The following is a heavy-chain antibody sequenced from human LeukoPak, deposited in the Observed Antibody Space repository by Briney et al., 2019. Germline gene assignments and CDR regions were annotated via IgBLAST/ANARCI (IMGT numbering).Heavy chain of an antibody. J-gene: IGHJ4*02. CDR2: IYYSGST. CDR1: GGSISSYY. V-gene: IGHV4-59*01. CDR3: ARVSDYYDSSGPFDY. Sequence: PSETLSLTCTVSGGSISSYYWSWIRQPPGKGLEWIGYIYYSGSTNYNPSLKSRVTISVDTSKNQFPLKLSSVTAADTAVYYCARVSDYYDSSGPFDYWGQGTLVTVSS. D-gene: IGHD3-22*01.